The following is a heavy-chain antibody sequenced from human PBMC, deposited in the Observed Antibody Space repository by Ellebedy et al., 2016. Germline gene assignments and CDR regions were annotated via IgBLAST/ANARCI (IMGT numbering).Heavy chain of an antibody. CDR3: AREKVGASHFDY. D-gene: IGHD1-26*01. CDR2: ISSSSSYI. J-gene: IGHJ4*02. V-gene: IGHV3-21*01. Sequence: GESLKISCAASGFTFSSYSMNWVRQAPGKGLEWVSSISSSSSYIYYADSVKGRFTISRDNAKNSLYLQMNSLRAEDTAVYYCAREKVGASHFDYWGQGTLVTVSS. CDR1: GFTFSSYS.